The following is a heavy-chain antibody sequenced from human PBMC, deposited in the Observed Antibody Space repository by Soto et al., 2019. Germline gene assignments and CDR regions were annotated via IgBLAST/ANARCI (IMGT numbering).Heavy chain of an antibody. D-gene: IGHD2-15*01. CDR1: GFTFDDYA. V-gene: IGHV3-9*01. Sequence: GGSLRLSCAASGFTFDDYAMHWVRQAPGKGLERVSGISWNSGSIGYADSVKGRFTISRDNAKNSLYLQMNSLRAEDTALYYCARSPLGYCSGGSCSQGVLFDYWGQGTLVTVSS. CDR3: ARSPLGYCSGGSCSQGVLFDY. J-gene: IGHJ4*02. CDR2: ISWNSGSI.